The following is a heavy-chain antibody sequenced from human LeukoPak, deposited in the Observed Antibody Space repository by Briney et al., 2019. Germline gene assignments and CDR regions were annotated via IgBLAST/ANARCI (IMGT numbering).Heavy chain of an antibody. CDR2: MNPNSGAT. Sequence: GASVKVSCKASGYTFTSYDFNWLRQATGQGPEWMGWMNPNSGATGYAQKFQGRITMTRSASINTAYMELTDLRSEDTAVYYCARDQEGFDYWGQGTLVTVSS. J-gene: IGHJ4*02. CDR3: ARDQEGFDY. CDR1: GYTFTSYD. V-gene: IGHV1-8*01.